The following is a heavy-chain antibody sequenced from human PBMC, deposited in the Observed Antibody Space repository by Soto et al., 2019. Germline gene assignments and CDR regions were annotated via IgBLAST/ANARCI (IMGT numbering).Heavy chain of an antibody. D-gene: IGHD2-15*01. Sequence: SETLSLTCTVSGGSISSYYWSWIRQPPWKGLEWIGYIYYSGSTNYNPSLKSRVTISVDTSKNQFSLKLSSVTAADTAVYYCARHFCSGGSCWNNWFDPWGKGTLVTVS. V-gene: IGHV4-59*08. CDR3: ARHFCSGGSCWNNWFDP. CDR1: GGSISSYY. CDR2: IYYSGST. J-gene: IGHJ5*02.